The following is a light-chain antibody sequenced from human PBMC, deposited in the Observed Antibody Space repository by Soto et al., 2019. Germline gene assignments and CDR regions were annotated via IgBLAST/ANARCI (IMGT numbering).Light chain of an antibody. V-gene: IGKV1-9*01. CDR3: QQVNSYTFT. J-gene: IGKJ3*01. CDR2: AAS. CDR1: QGISSY. Sequence: DLQLTQSPSFLSASVGDRVTITCRASQGISSYLAWLQQKPGKAPKLLIHAASTLQSGVPSRLSGSASGTEFTLTISSLQPEDFATYYCQQVNSYTFTFGPGTKVDIK.